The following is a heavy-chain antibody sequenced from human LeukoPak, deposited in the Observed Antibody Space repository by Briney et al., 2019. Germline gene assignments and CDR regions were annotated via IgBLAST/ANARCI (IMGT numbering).Heavy chain of an antibody. D-gene: IGHD3-9*01. CDR1: GFTFSNAW. V-gene: IGHV3-15*01. CDR2: IKSKTDRGTT. J-gene: IGHJ4*02. CDR3: TTLLGPYYDILTGFYKYSFDY. Sequence: PGGSLRLSCATSGFTFSNAWMSWVRQAPGKGLQWVGRIKSKTDRGTTDYAAPVKGRFTISRDDSKNTLYLQMNSLKTEDTAVYYCTTLLGPYYDILTGFYKYSFDYWGQGTLVTASS.